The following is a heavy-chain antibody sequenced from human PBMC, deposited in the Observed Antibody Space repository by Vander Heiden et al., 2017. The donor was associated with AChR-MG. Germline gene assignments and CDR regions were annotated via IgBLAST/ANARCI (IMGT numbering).Heavy chain of an antibody. D-gene: IGHD6-13*01. Sequence: SVKGRFTISRDKAKNSLYLQMNSLRAEDTAVYYCARDGSSSWYGTGRFDPWGQGTLVTVSS. V-gene: IGHV3-11*06. J-gene: IGHJ5*02. CDR3: ARDGSSSWYGTGRFDP.